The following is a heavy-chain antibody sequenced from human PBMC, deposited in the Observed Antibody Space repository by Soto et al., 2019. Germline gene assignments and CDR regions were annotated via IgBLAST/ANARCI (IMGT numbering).Heavy chain of an antibody. Sequence: ASVKVSCKASGDSFTSYAMHWVRQAPGQRLEWMGWINAGNGNTKYSQKFQGRVTITRDTSASTAYMELSSLRSEDTAVYYCARDRPGGSDPFDPWGQGTLVTVSS. J-gene: IGHJ5*02. V-gene: IGHV1-3*01. CDR3: ARDRPGGSDPFDP. D-gene: IGHD2-15*01. CDR2: INAGNGNT. CDR1: GDSFTSYA.